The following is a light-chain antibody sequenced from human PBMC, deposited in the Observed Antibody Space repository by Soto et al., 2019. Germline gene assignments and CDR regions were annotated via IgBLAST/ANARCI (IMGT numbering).Light chain of an antibody. Sequence: DIQMTQSPSSLSASVGDRVTMTCRASQGISNYLAWYQQKPGKVPKLVIYAASTLQSGVPSRFSGSRSGTDFTLTNSSLQPEDVATYFFQKYNSAPWTFGQGTKVEIK. CDR1: QGISNY. CDR2: AAS. V-gene: IGKV1-27*01. CDR3: QKYNSAPWT. J-gene: IGKJ1*01.